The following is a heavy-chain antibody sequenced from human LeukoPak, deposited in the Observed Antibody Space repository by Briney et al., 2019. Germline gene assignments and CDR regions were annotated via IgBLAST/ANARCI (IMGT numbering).Heavy chain of an antibody. CDR2: IYPGDSDT. J-gene: IGHJ4*02. CDR1: GYSFVSHW. CDR3: ARRTDGTNYYDSSGYNFDY. V-gene: IGHV5-51*01. D-gene: IGHD3-22*01. Sequence: GESLKISCKTSGYSFVSHWIVWVRQMPGKGLEWLGIIYPGDSDTRYSPSFQGQVTISADKSISTAYLQWSSLKASDTAMYYCARRTDGTNYYDSSGYNFDYWGQGTLVTVSS.